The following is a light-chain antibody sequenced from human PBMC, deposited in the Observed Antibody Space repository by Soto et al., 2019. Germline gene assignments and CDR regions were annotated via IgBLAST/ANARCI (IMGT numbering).Light chain of an antibody. V-gene: IGLV2-14*03. CDR2: NVS. CDR1: SSDIGAYNY. J-gene: IGLJ1*01. Sequence: QSVLTQPASVSGSPGQSITISCTGTSSDIGAYNYVSWYQQHPGRAPKLMISNVSNRPSGVSNRFSGSKSGNTASLTISGLQTEDEADYFCSSDSGTSALYVFGAGTKLTVL. CDR3: SSDSGTSALYV.